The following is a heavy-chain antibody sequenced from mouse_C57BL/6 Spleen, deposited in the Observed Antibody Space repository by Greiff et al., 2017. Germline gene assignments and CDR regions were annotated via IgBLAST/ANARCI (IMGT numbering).Heavy chain of an antibody. CDR1: GYTFTDYY. Sequence: VQLQQSGPELVKPGASVKISCKASGYTFTDYYMNWVKQSHGKSLEWIGDINPNNGGTSYNQKFKGKATLTVDKSSSTAYMELRSLTSEDSAVYYCARRELRRYFDVWGTGTTVTVSS. V-gene: IGHV1-26*01. CDR3: ARRELRRYFDV. D-gene: IGHD1-2*01. J-gene: IGHJ1*03. CDR2: INPNNGGT.